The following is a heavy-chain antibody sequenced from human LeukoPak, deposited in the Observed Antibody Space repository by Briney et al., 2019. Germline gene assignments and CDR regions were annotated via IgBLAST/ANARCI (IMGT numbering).Heavy chain of an antibody. Sequence: PGGSLRLSCAASGFSFNTYSMNWVRQAPGKGLEWVSSISSTSAHMFYADSVKGRFSISRDNAKNSLYLQMNSLRAEDTAVYYCARETIVVVVAAKDGMDVWGQGTTVTVSS. CDR1: GFSFNTYS. J-gene: IGHJ6*02. CDR3: ARETIVVVVAAKDGMDV. D-gene: IGHD2-15*01. V-gene: IGHV3-21*01. CDR2: ISSTSAHM.